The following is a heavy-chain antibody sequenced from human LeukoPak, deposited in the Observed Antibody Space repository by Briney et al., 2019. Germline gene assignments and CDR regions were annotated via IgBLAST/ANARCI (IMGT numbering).Heavy chain of an antibody. V-gene: IGHV3-30-3*01. CDR3: ARVDPATADTYYYNGMDV. Sequence: PGRSLRLSCAASGFTFSSYAMHWVRQAPGKGLEWVAVISYDGSNKYYADSVKGRFTISRDNSKNTLSLQMNSLRDEDTAVYYCARVDPATADTYYYNGMDVWGQGTSVTVSS. D-gene: IGHD6-13*01. CDR1: GFTFSSYA. CDR2: ISYDGSNK. J-gene: IGHJ6*02.